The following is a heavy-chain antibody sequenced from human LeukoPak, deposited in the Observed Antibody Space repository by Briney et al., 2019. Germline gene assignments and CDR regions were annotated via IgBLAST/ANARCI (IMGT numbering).Heavy chain of an antibody. CDR1: GFTFSGAA. Sequence: PGGSLRLSCTASGFTFSGAAMHWVRQASGKEPEWVANIKQDGSEKYYVDSVKGRFTISRDNAKNSLYLQMNSLRAEDTAVYYCARDRPWFDPWGQGTLVTVSS. V-gene: IGHV3-7*01. D-gene: IGHD6-6*01. CDR3: ARDRPWFDP. J-gene: IGHJ5*02. CDR2: IKQDGSEK.